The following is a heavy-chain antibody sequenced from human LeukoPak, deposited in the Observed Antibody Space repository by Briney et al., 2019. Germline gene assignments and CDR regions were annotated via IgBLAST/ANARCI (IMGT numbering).Heavy chain of an antibody. V-gene: IGHV3-64*01. CDR2: ISSNGDST. J-gene: IGHJ6*03. CDR3: ARAGYYYYMDV. Sequence: GGSLRLSCVASGFTFSSYAMHWVRQAPGKGLEYVSVISSNGDSTYYANSVKGRFTISRDNSKNTLYLQMGNLRAEDLAVSSFARAGYYYYMDVWAKEPRSPSP. CDR1: GFTFSSYA.